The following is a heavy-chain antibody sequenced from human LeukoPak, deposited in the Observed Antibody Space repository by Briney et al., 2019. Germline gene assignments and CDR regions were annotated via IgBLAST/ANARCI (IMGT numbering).Heavy chain of an antibody. CDR3: ARGRTPSIILRADI. CDR2: INHSGST. J-gene: IGHJ3*02. V-gene: IGHV4-34*01. CDR1: GGSFSGYY. Sequence: SETLSLTCAVYGGSFSGYYWSWIRQPPGKGLEWIGEINHSGSTNYNPSLKSRVTISVDTSKNQFSLKLSSVTAADTAVYYCARGRTPSIILRADIWGQGTMVTVS. D-gene: IGHD3-3*01.